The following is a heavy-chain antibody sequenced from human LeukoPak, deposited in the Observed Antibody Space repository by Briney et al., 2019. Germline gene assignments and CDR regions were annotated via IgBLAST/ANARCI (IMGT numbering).Heavy chain of an antibody. CDR1: GGSISSNNW. J-gene: IGHJ5*02. CDR3: ARGLFYYDSSGYSNWFDP. Sequence: PSETLSLTCAVSGGSISSNNWWSWVRQPPGKGLEWIGEIYHSGSTNYNPSLKSRVTISVDKSKNQFSLKLSSVTAADTAVYYCARGLFYYDSSGYSNWFDPWGQGTLVTVSS. V-gene: IGHV4-4*02. CDR2: IYHSGST. D-gene: IGHD3-22*01.